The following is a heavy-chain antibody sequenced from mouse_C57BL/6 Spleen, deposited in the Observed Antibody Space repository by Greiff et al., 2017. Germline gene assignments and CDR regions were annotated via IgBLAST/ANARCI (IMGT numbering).Heavy chain of an antibody. D-gene: IGHD1-1*01. Sequence: QVQLQQSGAELARPGASVKLSCKASGYTFTSYGISWVKQRTGQGLEWIGEIYPRSGNTYYNEKFKGKATLTADTSSSTAYMELRSLTSEDSAVYFCARDYGSSYLYYFDYWGQGTTLTVSS. CDR2: IYPRSGNT. V-gene: IGHV1-81*01. CDR1: GYTFTSYG. CDR3: ARDYGSSYLYYFDY. J-gene: IGHJ2*01.